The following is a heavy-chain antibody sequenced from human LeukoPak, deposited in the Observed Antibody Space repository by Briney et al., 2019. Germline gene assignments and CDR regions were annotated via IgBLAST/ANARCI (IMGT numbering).Heavy chain of an antibody. CDR1: GYTLTELS. D-gene: IGHD4-17*01. CDR3: ARPTYGDYEPFFDY. CDR2: FDPEDGET. V-gene: IGHV1-24*01. Sequence: ASVKVSCKVSGYTLTELSMHWVRQAPGKGLEWMGGFDPEDGETVYAQKFQGRVTMTEDTSTDTAYMELSSLRSEDTAVYYCARPTYGDYEPFFDYWGQGTLVTVSS. J-gene: IGHJ4*02.